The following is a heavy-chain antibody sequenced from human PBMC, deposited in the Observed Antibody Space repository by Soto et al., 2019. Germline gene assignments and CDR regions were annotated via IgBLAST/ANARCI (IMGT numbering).Heavy chain of an antibody. J-gene: IGHJ5*02. Sequence: SLKLACITSGYKFKSYWIALVRHMPGKGLEWMGIIFPSDSDTRYSPSFQGQVTISADRSTSTVFLQWASLKASDTAVYFCARKDKSGYFNWFDPWGQGTLVTVSS. D-gene: IGHD3-22*01. CDR2: IFPSDSDT. CDR1: GYKFKSYW. CDR3: ARKDKSGYFNWFDP. V-gene: IGHV5-51*01.